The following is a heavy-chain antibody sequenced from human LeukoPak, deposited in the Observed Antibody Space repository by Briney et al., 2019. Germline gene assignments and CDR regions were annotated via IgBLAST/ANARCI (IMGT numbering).Heavy chain of an antibody. CDR2: INPTGGST. D-gene: IGHD3-3*01. J-gene: IGHJ4*02. CDR1: GYTFPSYF. V-gene: IGHV1-46*01. Sequence: ASVKVSCKASGYTFPSYFMHWVRQAPGQGLEWMGIINPTGGSTTYAQKFQGRVTMTRDTSTSTVYMELSSLRSDDTAVYYCARGPLRFLGGIDYWGQGTLVTVSS. CDR3: ARGPLRFLGGIDY.